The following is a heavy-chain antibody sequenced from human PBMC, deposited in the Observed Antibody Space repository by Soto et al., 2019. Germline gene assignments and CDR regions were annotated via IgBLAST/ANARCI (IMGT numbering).Heavy chain of an antibody. Sequence: GGSLRLSCAASGFTVSSNYMSWVRQAPGKGLEWVSVIYSGGSTYYADSVKGRFTINPDTSKNQFSLQLNSVTPEDTAVYYCARDRQMVYVAGYWYFDLWGRGTLVTVSS. D-gene: IGHD2-8*01. V-gene: IGHV3-53*01. CDR3: ARDRQMVYVAGYWYFDL. CDR1: GFTVSSNY. J-gene: IGHJ2*01. CDR2: IYSGGST.